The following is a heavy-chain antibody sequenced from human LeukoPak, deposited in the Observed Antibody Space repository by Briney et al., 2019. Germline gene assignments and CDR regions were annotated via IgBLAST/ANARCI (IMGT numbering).Heavy chain of an antibody. CDR3: ARGITSVIPLTRATVTIYYGAGWFDP. J-gene: IGHJ5*02. CDR1: GGSISSYY. CDR2: IYYSGST. V-gene: IGHV4-59*01. Sequence: SSETLSPTCTVSGGSISSYYWSWIRQPPGKGLEWIGYIYYSGSTNYNPSLKSRVTISVDTSKNQFSLKLSSVTAADTAVYYCARGITSVIPLTRATVTIYYGAGWFDPWGQGTLVTVSS. D-gene: IGHD4-17*01.